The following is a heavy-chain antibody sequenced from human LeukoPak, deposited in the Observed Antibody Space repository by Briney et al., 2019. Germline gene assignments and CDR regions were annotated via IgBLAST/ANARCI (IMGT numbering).Heavy chain of an antibody. Sequence: PGESLKISCKGSGYSFTSYWIGWVRQMPGKSLEWMGIIYPGDSDTRYSPSFQGQVTISADKSISTACLQWSSLKASDTAMYYCARTPYGSGSLLKYYYYYGMDVWGQGTTVTVSS. CDR2: IYPGDSDT. CDR3: ARTPYGSGSLLKYYYYYGMDV. D-gene: IGHD3-10*01. V-gene: IGHV5-51*01. J-gene: IGHJ6*02. CDR1: GYSFTSYW.